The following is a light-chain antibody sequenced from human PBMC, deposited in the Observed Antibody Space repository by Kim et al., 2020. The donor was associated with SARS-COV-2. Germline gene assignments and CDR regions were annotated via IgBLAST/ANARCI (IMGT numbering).Light chain of an antibody. CDR2: DVN. V-gene: IGLV2-14*01. CDR1: SSDVGGYNY. J-gene: IGLJ3*02. CDR3: SSYTSSSTWV. Sequence: QSALTQPASVSGSPGQSITISCTGTSSDVGGYNYVSWYQQHPGKAPKLMIYDVNKRPSGVSNRFSGSKSGNAASLTISGLQAEDEAEYYCSSYTSSSTWVFGGGTQLTVL.